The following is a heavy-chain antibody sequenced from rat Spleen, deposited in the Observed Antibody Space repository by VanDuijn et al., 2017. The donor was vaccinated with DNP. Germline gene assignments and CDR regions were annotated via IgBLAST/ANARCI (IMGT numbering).Heavy chain of an antibody. CDR2: ISYDGRNT. CDR1: GFTFSDYN. J-gene: IGHJ2*01. Sequence: EVQLVESGGGLVQPGRSLKLSCAASGFTFSDYNMGWVRQAPKKGLEWVASISYDGRNTYYGDSVKGRFTISRDNGKTTLYLQMDSLRSEDTATYYCATLNYGSYADYWGQGVMVTVSS. CDR3: ATLNYGSYADY. V-gene: IGHV5-7*01. D-gene: IGHD1-3*01.